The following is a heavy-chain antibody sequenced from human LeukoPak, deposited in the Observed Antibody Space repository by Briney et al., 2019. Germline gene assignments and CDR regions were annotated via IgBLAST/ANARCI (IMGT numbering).Heavy chain of an antibody. CDR1: GFTFSSYA. CDR3: ARDLGSSSVVDY. D-gene: IGHD6-6*01. V-gene: IGHV3-74*01. Sequence: GGSLRLSCAASGFTFSSYAMSWVRQAPGKGLVWFSRINTDGSSTTYADSVKGRFTISRDNAKNTLYLQMNSLRAEDTAVHYCARDLGSSSVVDYWGQGTLVTVSS. J-gene: IGHJ4*02. CDR2: INTDGSST.